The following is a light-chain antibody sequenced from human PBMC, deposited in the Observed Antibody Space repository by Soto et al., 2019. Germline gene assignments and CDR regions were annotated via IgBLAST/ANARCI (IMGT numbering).Light chain of an antibody. CDR1: QSLLHSNGYNY. V-gene: IGKV2-28*01. J-gene: IGKJ1*01. CDR2: LGS. CDR3: MQALQTSWT. Sequence: DIVMIQSPLSLPVTPGEPASISCRSSQSLLHSNGYNYLDWYLQKPGQSPQLLIYLGSNRASGVPDRFSGSGSGTDFTLKISRVEAEDVGVYYCMQALQTSWTFGQGTKVDIK.